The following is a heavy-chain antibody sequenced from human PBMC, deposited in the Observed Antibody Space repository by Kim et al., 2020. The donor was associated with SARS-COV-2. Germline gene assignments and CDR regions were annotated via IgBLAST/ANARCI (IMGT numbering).Heavy chain of an antibody. CDR3: SRKMGINDYGDYQITA. D-gene: IGHD4-17*01. Sequence: AAVKVSCKASGYTFTSYAMNGVRQAPGQGLEWMGWINTNHGNTTYAQGFTGRFVFTLDTSVSTAYLELSSLKAEDTAVYYCSRKMGINDYGDYQITAWGQ. V-gene: IGHV7-4-1*02. CDR2: INTNHGNT. CDR1: GYTFTSYA. J-gene: IGHJ5*02.